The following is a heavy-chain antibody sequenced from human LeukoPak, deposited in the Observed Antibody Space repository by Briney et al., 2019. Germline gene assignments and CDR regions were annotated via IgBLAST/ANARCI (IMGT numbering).Heavy chain of an antibody. CDR1: GFTFGDYA. V-gene: IGHV3-23*01. CDR3: AKEVVVVITTPTEAGFDY. Sequence: GGSLRLSCTASGFTFGDYAMSWVRQAPGKGLEWVSAISGSGGSTYYADSVKGRFTISRDNSKNTLYLQMNSLRAEDTAVYYCAKEVVVVITTPTEAGFDYWGQGTLVTVSS. CDR2: ISGSGGST. D-gene: IGHD3-22*01. J-gene: IGHJ4*02.